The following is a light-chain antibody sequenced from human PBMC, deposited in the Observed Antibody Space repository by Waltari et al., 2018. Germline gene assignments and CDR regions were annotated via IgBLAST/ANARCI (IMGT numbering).Light chain of an antibody. CDR2: KAS. J-gene: IGKJ1*01. Sequence: DIQMTQSPSTLSAFVGDRVTLTCRASQDIDMWLACYQHKPGKAPKPLIYKASSLQSGVPSRFSGSVSETEFTLTISSLQSDDFATYYCQQYDSDPWTFGQGTKVET. CDR3: QQYDSDPWT. CDR1: QDIDMW. V-gene: IGKV1-5*03.